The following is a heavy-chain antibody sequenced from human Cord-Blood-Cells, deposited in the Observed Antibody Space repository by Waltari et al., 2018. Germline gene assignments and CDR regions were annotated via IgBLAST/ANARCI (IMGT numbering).Heavy chain of an antibody. CDR2: IYYSGST. CDR3: ARASPGYSSSWYVDY. CDR1: GGSIISSSYD. J-gene: IGHJ4*02. D-gene: IGHD6-13*01. Sequence: QLQLQESGPGLVKPSETLSLTCTVSGGSIISSSYDWGWVRQPPGKGREWIGSIYYSGSTYYNPSPKSRVTISVDTSKNQFSLKLSSVTAADTAVYYCARASPGYSSSWYVDYWGQGTLVTVSS. V-gene: IGHV4-39*01.